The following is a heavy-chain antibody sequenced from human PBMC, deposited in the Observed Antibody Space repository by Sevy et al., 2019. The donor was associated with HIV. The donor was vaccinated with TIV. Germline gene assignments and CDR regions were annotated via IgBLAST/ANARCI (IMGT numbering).Heavy chain of an antibody. D-gene: IGHD2-15*01. CDR3: AKDTRDCSGGTCYSAPLYNWFDP. V-gene: IGHV3-33*03. CDR2: IWNDGSNK. CDR1: EFTFSYYD. J-gene: IGHJ5*02. Sequence: GGSLRLSCVGSEFTFSYYDMHWVRQAPGKGLEWVAAIWNDGSNKYYADSVKGRFTISKDNSKNTLYLQMNSLRAEDTAVYYCAKDTRDCSGGTCYSAPLYNWFDPWGQGTLVTVSS.